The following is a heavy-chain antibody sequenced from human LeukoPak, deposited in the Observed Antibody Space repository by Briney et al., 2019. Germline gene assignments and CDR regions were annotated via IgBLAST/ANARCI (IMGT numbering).Heavy chain of an antibody. D-gene: IGHD3-22*01. J-gene: IGHJ3*02. CDR3: ARHVDTYYYDSYGAFEI. V-gene: IGHV5-51*01. CDR1: GYDFITYW. CDR2: IFPGDFYT. Sequence: GQSLKISCQTSGYDFITYWIGWVRQMPGKGVEWMGIIFPGDFYTKYRPSFQGQVTISPHKSTGIAYLQWSSLKASDTAMYYCARHVDTYYYDSYGAFEIWGQGTMVSVSA.